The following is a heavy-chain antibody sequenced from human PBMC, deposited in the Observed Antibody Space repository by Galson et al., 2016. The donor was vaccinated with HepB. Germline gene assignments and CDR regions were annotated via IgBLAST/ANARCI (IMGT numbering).Heavy chain of an antibody. CDR3: ARDMSRRENSGYHAFDI. D-gene: IGHD3-22*01. CDR2: INQDGSEK. J-gene: IGHJ3*02. CDR1: GFTFRNHW. V-gene: IGHV3-7*05. Sequence: SLRLSCAASGFTFRNHWMSWVRQAPGKGLEWVANINQDGSEKYYVDSVKGRVTISRDNAKNALYLQMNSLGAEDTVVYYCARDMSRRENSGYHAFDIWGQGTMVTVSS.